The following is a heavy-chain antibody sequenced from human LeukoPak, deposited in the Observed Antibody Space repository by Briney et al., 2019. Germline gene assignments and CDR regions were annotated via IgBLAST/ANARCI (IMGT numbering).Heavy chain of an antibody. J-gene: IGHJ4*02. D-gene: IGHD3-10*01. CDR1: GYTFTSYG. Sequence: ASVKVSCEASGYTFTSYGISWVRQAPGQGLEWMGWISAYNGNTSYAQKLQGRVTMTTDTSTSTAYMELRSLRSGDTAVYYCAREGFGDPFDYWGQGTLVTVSS. V-gene: IGHV1-18*01. CDR3: AREGFGDPFDY. CDR2: ISAYNGNT.